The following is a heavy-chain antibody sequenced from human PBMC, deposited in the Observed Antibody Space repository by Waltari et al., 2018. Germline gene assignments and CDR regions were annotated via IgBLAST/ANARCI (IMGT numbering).Heavy chain of an antibody. CDR3: ARVVGATTSNYYYYMDV. D-gene: IGHD1-26*01. J-gene: IGHJ6*03. Sequence: QVQLVQSGAEVKKPGSSVKVSCKASGGTFSSYAISWVRQAPGQGLEWMGGIIPILGIANYAKKFQGRVTITADKSTSTAYMELSSLRSEDTAVYYCARVVGATTSNYYYYMDVWGKGTTVTVSS. CDR1: GGTFSSYA. V-gene: IGHV1-69*10. CDR2: IIPILGIA.